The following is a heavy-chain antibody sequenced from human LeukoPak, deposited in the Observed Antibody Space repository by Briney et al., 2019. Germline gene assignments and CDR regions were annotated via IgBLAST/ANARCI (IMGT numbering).Heavy chain of an antibody. J-gene: IGHJ4*02. CDR1: GYFFTNYW. D-gene: IGHD1-26*01. V-gene: IGHV5-51*01. CDR2: VYPGDSDT. Sequence: GESLKISCKGSGYFFTNYWIAWVRQMPGKGLEWMGMVYPGDSDTRYSPSFQGQVTISADKSINTAYLQWSSLKASDTAMYYCARAEVGVNVFDYWGQGTLVTVSS. CDR3: ARAEVGVNVFDY.